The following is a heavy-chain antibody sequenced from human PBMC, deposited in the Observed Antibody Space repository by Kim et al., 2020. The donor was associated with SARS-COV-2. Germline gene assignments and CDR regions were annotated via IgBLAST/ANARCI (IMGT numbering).Heavy chain of an antibody. CDR2: ISYSGRT. CDR1: GGSFSSYY. CDR3: ARNPLYCDGGSCYSDWYFDL. Sequence: SETLSLTCTVSGGSFSSYYWSWLRQPPGKGLEWIGYISYSGRTKYIPSLNGRVTISLDTSKNQFSLKLSSVTAADTAVYYCARNPLYCDGGSCYSDWYFDLWGRGTLLTVSS. D-gene: IGHD2-15*01. J-gene: IGHJ2*01. V-gene: IGHV4-59*13.